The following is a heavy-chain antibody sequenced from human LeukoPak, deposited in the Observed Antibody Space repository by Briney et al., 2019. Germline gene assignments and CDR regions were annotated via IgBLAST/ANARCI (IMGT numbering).Heavy chain of an antibody. Sequence: GSLRLSCAASGFTFDDYDMHWVRQPPGKGLEWIGYIYYSGSTNYNPSLKSRVTISVDTSKNQFSLKLSSVTAADTAVYYCASSGWPGDWFDPWGQGTLVTVSS. D-gene: IGHD6-19*01. CDR3: ASSGWPGDWFDP. CDR1: GFTFDDYD. J-gene: IGHJ5*02. V-gene: IGHV4-59*01. CDR2: IYYSGST.